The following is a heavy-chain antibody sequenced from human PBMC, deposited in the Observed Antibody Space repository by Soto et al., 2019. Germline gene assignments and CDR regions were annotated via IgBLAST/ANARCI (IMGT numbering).Heavy chain of an antibody. J-gene: IGHJ4*02. Sequence: GGSLRLSCAASGFTFSNYAMSWVRQAPGKGLEWVSAISGSDDGTYSADSVRGRFTISRDNSKDTLYLQMNSLRAEDTAVYFCAKSPRGSCRSTMCYEFDYWGQGILVTVSS. D-gene: IGHD2-2*01. CDR1: GFTFSNYA. CDR2: ISGSDDGT. CDR3: AKSPRGSCRSTMCYEFDY. V-gene: IGHV3-23*01.